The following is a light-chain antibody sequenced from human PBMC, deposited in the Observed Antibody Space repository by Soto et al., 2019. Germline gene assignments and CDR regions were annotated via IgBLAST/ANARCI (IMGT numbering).Light chain of an antibody. CDR3: GTWDNSLNTGWV. CDR1: TSNIGNHH. Sequence: QAVLTQPPSVSAAPGQTVTISCSGSTSNIGNHHVSWYQQLPGTPPRLLIYDNHERPSGIPDRFSGSKSGTSATLGITGLQTGDEADYYCGTWDNSLNTGWVFGGGTKLTVL. CDR2: DNH. J-gene: IGLJ3*02. V-gene: IGLV1-51*01.